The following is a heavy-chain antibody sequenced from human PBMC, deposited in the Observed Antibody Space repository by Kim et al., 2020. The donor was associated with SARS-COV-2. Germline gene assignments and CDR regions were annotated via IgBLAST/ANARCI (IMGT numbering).Heavy chain of an antibody. CDR1: GGSISSSSYY. J-gene: IGHJ5*02. Sequence: SETLSLTCTVSGGSISSSSYYWGWIRQPPGKGLEWIGSIYYSGSTYYNPSLKSRVTISVDTSKNQFSLKLSSVTAADTAVYYCASTEITMIVVVTTVVGGWFDPWGQGTLVTVSS. CDR3: ASTEITMIVVVTTVVGGWFDP. D-gene: IGHD3-22*01. CDR2: IYYSGST. V-gene: IGHV4-39*01.